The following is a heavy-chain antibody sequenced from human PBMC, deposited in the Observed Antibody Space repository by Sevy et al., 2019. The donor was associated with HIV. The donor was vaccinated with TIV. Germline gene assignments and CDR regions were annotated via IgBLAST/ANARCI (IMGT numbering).Heavy chain of an antibody. Sequence: GGSLRLSCAASGFTFSSYGMHWVRQAPGKGLEWVAVIWYDGSNKYYADSVKGRFTISRDNSKNRLYLQMNSLRAEDTAVYYCARDPAGEGYAIRYFQHWGQGTLVTVSS. CDR1: GFTFSSYG. D-gene: IGHD3-10*01. CDR2: IWYDGSNK. V-gene: IGHV3-33*01. CDR3: ARDPAGEGYAIRYFQH. J-gene: IGHJ1*01.